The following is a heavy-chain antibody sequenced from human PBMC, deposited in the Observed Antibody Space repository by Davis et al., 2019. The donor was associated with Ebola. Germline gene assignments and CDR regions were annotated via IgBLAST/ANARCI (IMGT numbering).Heavy chain of an antibody. CDR2: MNPNSGNT. CDR1: GYTFTSYD. Sequence: ASVKVSCKASGYTFTSYDINWVRQATGQGLEWMGWMNPNSGNTGYAQKFQGRVTMTRNTSISTAYMELSSLRSEDTAVYYCARGYCSSTSCPKTRGADVWGQGTTVTVSS. J-gene: IGHJ6*02. V-gene: IGHV1-8*01. CDR3: ARGYCSSTSCPKTRGADV. D-gene: IGHD2-2*01.